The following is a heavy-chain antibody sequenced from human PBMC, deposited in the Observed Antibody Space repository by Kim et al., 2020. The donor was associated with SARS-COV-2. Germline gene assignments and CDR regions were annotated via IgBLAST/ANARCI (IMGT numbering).Heavy chain of an antibody. Sequence: STYYTPSHKSRGTISVDPSKNQFSLKLSSVTAADTAVYYCALLLWFGGIDYWGQGTLVTVSS. CDR2: ST. V-gene: IGHV4-39*01. CDR3: ALLLWFGGIDY. D-gene: IGHD3-10*01. J-gene: IGHJ4*02.